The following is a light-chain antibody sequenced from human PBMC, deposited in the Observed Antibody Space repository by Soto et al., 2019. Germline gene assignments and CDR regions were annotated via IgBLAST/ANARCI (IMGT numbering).Light chain of an antibody. CDR3: CSYAGSSTYV. CDR1: SSDFGSYNL. V-gene: IGLV2-23*01. Sequence: QSALTQPASVSGSPGQSITISCTGTSSDFGSYNLVSWYQQHPGKAPKPMIYEDSKRPSGVSNRFSGSKSGNTASLTISGLQAEDDADYYCCSYAGSSTYVFGTGTKVTVL. CDR2: EDS. J-gene: IGLJ1*01.